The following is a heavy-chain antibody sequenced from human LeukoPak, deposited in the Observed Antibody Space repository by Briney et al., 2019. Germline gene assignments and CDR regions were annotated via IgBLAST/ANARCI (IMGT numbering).Heavy chain of an antibody. CDR1: GYSFTSYY. J-gene: IGHJ3*02. CDR2: INPSGGTT. Sequence: GASVTVSCKASGYSFTSYYMHWVRQAPGQGLEWMGIINPSGGTTSYAQKFQGRVTVTRDTSTSTVYMELSSLRSEDTAVYYCARDLVVVTGLRTRGSFDIWGQGTMVTVSS. D-gene: IGHD2-21*02. CDR3: ARDLVVVTGLRTRGSFDI. V-gene: IGHV1-46*01.